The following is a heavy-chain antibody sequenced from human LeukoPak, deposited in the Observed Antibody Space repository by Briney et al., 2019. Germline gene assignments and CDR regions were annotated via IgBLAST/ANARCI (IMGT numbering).Heavy chain of an antibody. CDR2: ISDDGSKK. CDR3: ARDHGRGSSSFYSWGGGTYYFDY. D-gene: IGHD6-6*01. J-gene: IGHJ4*02. CDR1: GFTFSNYA. Sequence: GGSLRLSCAASGFTFSNYAMHWVRQAPGKGLEWVAVISDDGSKKYYADSVKGRFTISRDNSRNTLYLQMNSLRAEDTAVYYCARDHGRGSSSFYSWGGGTYYFDYWGQGTLVTVSS. V-gene: IGHV3-30*04.